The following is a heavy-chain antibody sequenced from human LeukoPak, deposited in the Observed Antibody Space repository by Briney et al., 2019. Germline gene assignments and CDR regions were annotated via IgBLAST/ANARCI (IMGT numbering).Heavy chain of an antibody. CDR2: ISSSGSTI. CDR1: GFTFSDYY. V-gene: IGHV3-11*04. D-gene: IGHD3-22*01. Sequence: SGGSLRLSCAASGFTFSDYYMSWIRQAPGKGLEWVSYISSSGSTIYYADSVKGRFTISRDNSKNTLFLQMNYLRAEDTAVYYCAPCSAYDTSGYSFDHWGQGTLVTVSS. CDR3: APCSAYDTSGYSFDH. J-gene: IGHJ4*02.